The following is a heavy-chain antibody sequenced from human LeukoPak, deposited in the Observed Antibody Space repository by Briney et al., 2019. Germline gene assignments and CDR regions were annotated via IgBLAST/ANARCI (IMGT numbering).Heavy chain of an antibody. CDR1: GGSISSYY. J-gene: IGHJ4*02. CDR2: IYYSGST. V-gene: IGHV4-59*01. Sequence: SETLSLTCTVPGGSISSYYWSWIRQPPGKGLEWIGYIYYSGSTNYNPSLKSRVTISVDTSKNQFSLKLSSVTAADTAVYYCASHSSGYLQFDYWGQGTLVTVSS. D-gene: IGHD3-22*01. CDR3: ASHSSGYLQFDY.